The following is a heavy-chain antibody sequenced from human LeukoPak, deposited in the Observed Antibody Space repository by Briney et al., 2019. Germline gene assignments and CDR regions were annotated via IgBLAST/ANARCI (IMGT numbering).Heavy chain of an antibody. V-gene: IGHV3-74*01. D-gene: IGHD2-21*01. CDR1: GFTFSSYW. Sequence: GGSLRLSCAASGFTFSSYWIHWVRQAPGKGLVWVSRINSDGSSTSYADSVKGRFTISRDNAKNTLYLQMNSLRAEDTAVYYCARAGDVAAFDYWGQGTQVTVSS. CDR2: INSDGSST. J-gene: IGHJ4*02. CDR3: ARAGDVAAFDY.